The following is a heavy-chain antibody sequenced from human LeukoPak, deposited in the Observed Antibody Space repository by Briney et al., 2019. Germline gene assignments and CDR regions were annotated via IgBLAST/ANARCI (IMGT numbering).Heavy chain of an antibody. V-gene: IGHV3-48*03. CDR1: GFTFSSYE. CDR2: ISSSGSTI. J-gene: IGHJ3*02. CDR3: ARETDNTWAYAFDM. Sequence: GGSLRLSCAASGFTFSSYEMNWVRQAPGKGLEWVSYISSSGSTIYYADSVKGRFTISRDNAKNPLYLQMNSLRAEDTAVYYCARETDNTWAYAFDMWGQGTMVTVSS. D-gene: IGHD1-14*01.